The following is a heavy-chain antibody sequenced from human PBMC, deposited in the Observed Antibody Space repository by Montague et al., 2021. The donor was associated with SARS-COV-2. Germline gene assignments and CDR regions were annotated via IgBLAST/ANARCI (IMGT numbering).Heavy chain of an antibody. CDR1: GFTFSNFS. CDR2: ISHSGGDT. V-gene: IGHV3-23*01. J-gene: IGHJ4*02. CDR3: SNPIFGTYSADY. Sequence: SLRLSRAASGFTFSNFSLSWVRQAPGKGLEWVSGISHSGGDTYYADSGKGRFTISRDNSRNTVYLQINNLRAADTAIYYCSNPIFGTYSADYWGQGTLVTVSS. D-gene: IGHD3-3*01.